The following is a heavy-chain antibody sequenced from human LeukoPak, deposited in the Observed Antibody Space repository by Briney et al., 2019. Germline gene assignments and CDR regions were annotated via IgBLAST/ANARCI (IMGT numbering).Heavy chain of an antibody. CDR1: GGSISSSSYY. CDR3: ASAVVTYAFDI. D-gene: IGHD4-23*01. V-gene: IGHV4-39*01. J-gene: IGHJ3*02. Sequence: SETLSLTCTVSGGSISSSSYYWGWIRQPPGKGLEWIGSIYYSGSTYYNPSLKSRVTISVDTSKNQFSLKLSSVTAADTAVYHCASAVVTYAFDIWGQGTMVTVSS. CDR2: IYYSGST.